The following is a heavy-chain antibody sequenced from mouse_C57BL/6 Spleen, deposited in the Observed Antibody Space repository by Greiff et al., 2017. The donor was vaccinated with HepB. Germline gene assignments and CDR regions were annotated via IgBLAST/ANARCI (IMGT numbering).Heavy chain of an antibody. CDR3: ARHEDYDYDWYFDV. Sequence: EVKLVESGGDLVKPGGSLKLSCAASGFTFSSYGMSWVRQTPDKRLEWVATISSGGSYTYYPDSVKGRFTISRDNAKNTLYLQMSSLKSEDTAMYYCARHEDYDYDWYFDVWGTGTTVTVSS. D-gene: IGHD2-4*01. V-gene: IGHV5-6*02. CDR2: ISSGGSYT. CDR1: GFTFSSYG. J-gene: IGHJ1*03.